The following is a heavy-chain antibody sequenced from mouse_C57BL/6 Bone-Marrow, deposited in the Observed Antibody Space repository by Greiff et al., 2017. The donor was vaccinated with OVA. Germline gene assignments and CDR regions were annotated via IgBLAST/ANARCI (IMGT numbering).Heavy chain of an antibody. CDR2: IYPGDGDT. J-gene: IGHJ2*01. V-gene: IGHV1-82*01. CDR3: ARGGDPDY. Sequence: VQLQQSGPELVKPGASVKISCKASGYAFSSSWMNWVKQRPGKGLEWIGRIYPGDGDTNYNGKFKGKATLTADKSSSTAYMQLSSLTSEDSAVYFYARGGDPDYWGQGTTLTVSS. D-gene: IGHD3-3*01. CDR1: GYAFSSSW.